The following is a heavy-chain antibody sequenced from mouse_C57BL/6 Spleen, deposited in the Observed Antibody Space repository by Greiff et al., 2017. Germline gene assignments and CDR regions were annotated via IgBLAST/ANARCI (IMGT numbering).Heavy chain of an antibody. V-gene: IGHV5-16*01. CDR1: GFTFSDYY. CDR3: ARGGYAMDY. J-gene: IGHJ4*01. Sequence: EVMLVESEGGLVQPGRSMKLSCTASGFTFSDYYMAWVRQVPEKGLEWVANINYDGSSTYYLDSLKSRFIISRDNAKNMLYLQMSSLKSEDTATYYCARGGYAMDYWGQGTSVTVSS. CDR2: INYDGSST.